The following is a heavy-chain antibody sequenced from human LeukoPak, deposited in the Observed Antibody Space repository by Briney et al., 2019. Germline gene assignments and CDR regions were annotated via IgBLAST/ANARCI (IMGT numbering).Heavy chain of an antibody. CDR3: ARGKFSYGSGHRSGIDY. Sequence: PSETLSLTCTVSGGSISSYYWSWIRQPPGKGLEWIGEINHSGSTNYNPSLKSRVTISVDTSKNQFSLKLSSVTAADTAVYYCARGKFSYGSGHRSGIDYWGQGTLVTVSS. J-gene: IGHJ4*02. V-gene: IGHV4-34*01. CDR1: GGSISSYY. CDR2: INHSGST. D-gene: IGHD3-10*01.